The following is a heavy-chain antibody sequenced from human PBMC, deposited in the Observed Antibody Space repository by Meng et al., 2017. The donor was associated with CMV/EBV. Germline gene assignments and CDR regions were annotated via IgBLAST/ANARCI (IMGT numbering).Heavy chain of an antibody. D-gene: IGHD3-3*01. V-gene: IGHV4-30-4*08. Sequence: QVDLPASGPGPVKPSQTLSLTCTVSGGSISSGDYYWSWILQPPGKGLDWIGYIYYSGSTYYNPSLKSRVTISVDTSKNQFSLKLSSVTAADTAVYYCARDNRRGGVDYWGQGTLVTVSS. CDR1: GGSISSGDYY. J-gene: IGHJ4*02. CDR2: IYYSGST. CDR3: ARDNRRGGVDY.